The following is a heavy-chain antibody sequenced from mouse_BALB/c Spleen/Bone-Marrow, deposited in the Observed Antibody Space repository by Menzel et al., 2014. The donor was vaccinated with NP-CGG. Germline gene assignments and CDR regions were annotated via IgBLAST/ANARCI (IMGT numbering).Heavy chain of an antibody. CDR3: VRATSYDFYYAMDY. D-gene: IGHD2-10*01. Sequence: EVKLMESGGGLVQPKGSLKLSCAASGFTFNMYALHWVRQAPGKGLEWVARIRSKSNNYATYYADSVKDRFTISRDDSQTMLYLQMNNLKTEDTAMYYCVRATSYDFYYAMDYWGQGTSVTVSS. CDR1: GFTFNMYA. CDR2: IRSKSNNYAT. V-gene: IGHV10-1*02. J-gene: IGHJ4*01.